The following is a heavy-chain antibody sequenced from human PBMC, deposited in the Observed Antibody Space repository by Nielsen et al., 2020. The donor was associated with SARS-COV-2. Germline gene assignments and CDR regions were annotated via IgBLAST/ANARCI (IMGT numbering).Heavy chain of an antibody. Sequence: ASVQVSCKASGYTFTSYGISWVRQAPGQGLEWMGWISAYNGNTNYAQKLQGRVTMTTDTSTSTAYMELRSLRSDDTAVYYCARSPQWDFWSGYYTEGGYMDVWGKGTTVTVSS. D-gene: IGHD3-3*01. CDR1: GYTFTSYG. CDR3: ARSPQWDFWSGYYTEGGYMDV. J-gene: IGHJ6*03. V-gene: IGHV1-18*04. CDR2: ISAYNGNT.